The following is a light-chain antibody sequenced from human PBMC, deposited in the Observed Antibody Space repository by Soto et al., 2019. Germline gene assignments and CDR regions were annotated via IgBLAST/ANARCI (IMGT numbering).Light chain of an antibody. CDR1: QSISNW. CDR3: QKYNSFWT. CDR2: DAS. V-gene: IGKV1-5*01. Sequence: DIQMTQSPSTLSASVGDRVTISCRASQSISNWLAWYQQKAGKAPKLLIYDASSLESGVPSRFSASGSGTEFTLTISSLQHEDFATYYCQKYNSFWTFGQGTKVEIK. J-gene: IGKJ1*01.